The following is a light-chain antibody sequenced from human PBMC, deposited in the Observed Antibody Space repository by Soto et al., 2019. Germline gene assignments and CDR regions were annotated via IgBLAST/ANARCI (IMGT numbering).Light chain of an antibody. Sequence: DIQMTQSPSSLSASVGDRVTITCRASQYIRTYLNWYQQKPGKAPKLLIYLASTLHSGVPSRFSGTGSGTDFTLTISSLQPEDFATYYCQQSYSTPPVTFGQGTKLEIK. CDR2: LAS. CDR3: QQSYSTPPVT. J-gene: IGKJ2*01. V-gene: IGKV1-39*01. CDR1: QYIRTY.